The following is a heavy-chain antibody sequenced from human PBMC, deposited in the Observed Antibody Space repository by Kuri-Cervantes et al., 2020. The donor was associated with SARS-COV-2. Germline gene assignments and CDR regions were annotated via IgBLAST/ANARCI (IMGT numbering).Heavy chain of an antibody. CDR2: IYYSGST. V-gene: IGHV4-39*07. CDR1: GGSISSSSYY. D-gene: IGHD2-2*01. Sequence: SETLSLTCTVSGGSISSSSYYWGWIRQPPGKGLEWIGSIYYSGSTYYNPSLKSRVTIPVDTSKNQFSLKLSSVTAADTAVYYCAREETDIVVVPAAMNWFDPWGQGTLVTVSS. J-gene: IGHJ5*02. CDR3: AREETDIVVVPAAMNWFDP.